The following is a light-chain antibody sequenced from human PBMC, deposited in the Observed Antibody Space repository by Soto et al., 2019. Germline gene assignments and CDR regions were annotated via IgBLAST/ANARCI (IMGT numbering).Light chain of an antibody. Sequence: DIQMTQSPSTLPASVGDRVTITCRASQSISSRLAWYQQKPGKAPKLLIYDASNLESGVPSRFSGSGSGTEFTLIINSLQPDDFATYYCQHYNSYSGTFGQGTKVDIK. CDR2: DAS. CDR3: QHYNSYSGT. CDR1: QSISSR. V-gene: IGKV1-5*01. J-gene: IGKJ1*01.